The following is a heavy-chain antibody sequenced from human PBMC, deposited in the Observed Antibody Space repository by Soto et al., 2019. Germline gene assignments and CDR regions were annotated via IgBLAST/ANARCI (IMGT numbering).Heavy chain of an antibody. D-gene: IGHD3-22*01. J-gene: IGHJ4*02. CDR1: GGSISSGGYY. CDR3: ARTLYYQDSSGQTSFYFDS. Sequence: QVQLQESGPGLVKPSQTLSLTCTVSGGSISSGGYYWSWIRQHPGKGLEWIGYIYYSGSTYYNPSPKSRVTISVDPSMNQFSLRLDSVTAADTAVYYCARTLYYQDSSGQTSFYFDSWGQGTLVTVSS. V-gene: IGHV4-31*03. CDR2: IYYSGST.